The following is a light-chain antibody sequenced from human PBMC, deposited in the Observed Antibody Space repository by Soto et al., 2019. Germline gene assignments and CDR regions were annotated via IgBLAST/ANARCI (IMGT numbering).Light chain of an antibody. Sequence: QSALTQPRSVSGSPGQSVTISCPGTSIDVGGYNYVSWYQQHPGKAPKLMIYDVSKRPSGVPDRFSGSKSGNTASLTISGLQAEDEADYYCCSYAGSYSVVFGGGTKLTVL. CDR1: SIDVGGYNY. CDR2: DVS. J-gene: IGLJ2*01. CDR3: CSYAGSYSVV. V-gene: IGLV2-11*01.